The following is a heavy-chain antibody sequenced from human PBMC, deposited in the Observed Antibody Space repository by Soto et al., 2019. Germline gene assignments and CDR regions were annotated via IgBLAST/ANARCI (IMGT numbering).Heavy chain of an antibody. J-gene: IGHJ4*02. CDR3: TRDIGGKGAY. CDR2: IDEYGSTI. V-gene: IGHV3-74*01. D-gene: IGHD3-10*01. CDR1: GFTFSSYW. Sequence: LRLSCAATGFTFSSYWMHWVRQVPGKGLLWVSRIDEYGSTINYADSVKGRFTISRDNARNTLYLEMNSLRAEDTALYYCTRDIGGKGAYWGPGTLVTVSS.